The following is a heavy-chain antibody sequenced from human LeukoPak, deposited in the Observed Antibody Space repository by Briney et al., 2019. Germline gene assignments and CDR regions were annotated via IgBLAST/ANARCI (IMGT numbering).Heavy chain of an antibody. Sequence: PGGSLRLSCAASGFTFSSYSMNWVRQAPGKGLEWVSYISSSSSTIYYADSVKGRFTISRDNSKNTLYLQMNSLRAEDTAVYYCAKGRAYYDSSGYYLTENAFDIWGQGTMVTVSS. V-gene: IGHV3-48*01. D-gene: IGHD3-22*01. J-gene: IGHJ3*02. CDR3: AKGRAYYDSSGYYLTENAFDI. CDR1: GFTFSSYS. CDR2: ISSSSSTI.